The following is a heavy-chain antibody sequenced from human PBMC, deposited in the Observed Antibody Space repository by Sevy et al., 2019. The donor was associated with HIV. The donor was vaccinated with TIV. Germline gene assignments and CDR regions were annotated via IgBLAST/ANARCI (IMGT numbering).Heavy chain of an antibody. D-gene: IGHD2-2*02. CDR3: ARDVGRDIVVVPAAILDYYYGMDV. CDR1: GFTFSSYW. J-gene: IGHJ6*02. Sequence: GGSLRLSCAASGFTFSSYWMSWVRQAPGKGLQWVANIKQDGSEKYYVDSVKGRITISRDNAKNSLYLQMNSLRAEDTAVYYCARDVGRDIVVVPAAILDYYYGMDVWGQWTTVTVSS. CDR2: IKQDGSEK. V-gene: IGHV3-7*01.